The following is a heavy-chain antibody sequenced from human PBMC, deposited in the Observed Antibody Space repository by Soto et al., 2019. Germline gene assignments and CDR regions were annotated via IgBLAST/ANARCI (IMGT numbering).Heavy chain of an antibody. J-gene: IGHJ6*02. CDR3: SRDGSIGRILGVGYGMDV. CDR2: ISYDGSNK. D-gene: IGHD3-3*01. V-gene: IGHV3-30-3*01. CDR1: GFTFSSYA. Sequence: GGSLRLSCAASGFTFSSYAMHWVRQAPGKGLEWAAVISYDGSNKYYADSVKGRFTISRDNSKNTLYLQMNSLRAEDTAVYYCSRDGSIGRILGVGYGMDVWGQGTTVTVSS.